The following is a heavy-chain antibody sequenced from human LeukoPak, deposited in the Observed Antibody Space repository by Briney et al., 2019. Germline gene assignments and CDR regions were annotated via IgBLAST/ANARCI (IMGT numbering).Heavy chain of an antibody. V-gene: IGHV3-21*01. CDR2: ISSSSSYI. CDR1: GFTFGSYA. D-gene: IGHD3-22*01. Sequence: PGGSLRLSCAASGFTFGSYAMHWVRQAPGKGLEWVSSISSSSSYIYYADSVKGRFTISRDNAKNSLYLQMNSLRAEDTAVYYCARAQDAAQEGYTVVVITPVDYWGQGTLVTVSS. J-gene: IGHJ4*02. CDR3: ARAQDAAQEGYTVVVITPVDY.